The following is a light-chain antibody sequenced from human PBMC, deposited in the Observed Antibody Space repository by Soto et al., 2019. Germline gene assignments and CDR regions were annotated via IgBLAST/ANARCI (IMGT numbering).Light chain of an antibody. CDR3: QSYDSSLSGWL. CDR2: GNT. J-gene: IGLJ2*01. Sequence: QSVLTQPPSVSGAPGQRVTISCTGSSSNIGAGYDVHWYQQLPGTAPKLLVHGNTDRPSGVPDRFSDSKSGTSASLAITGLQAEDEADYYCQSYDSSLSGWLFGGGTKLTVL. CDR1: SSNIGAGYD. V-gene: IGLV1-40*01.